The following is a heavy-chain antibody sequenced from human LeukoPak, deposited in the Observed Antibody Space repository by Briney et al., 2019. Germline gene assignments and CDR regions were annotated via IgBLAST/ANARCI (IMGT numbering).Heavy chain of an antibody. CDR2: IIPILGIA. D-gene: IGHD2-2*01. V-gene: IGHV1-69*02. J-gene: IGHJ6*03. Sequence: SVKVSCKASGGTFSSYTISWVRQAPGQGLEWMGRIIPILGIANYAQKSQGRVTITADKSTSTAYMELSSLRSEDTAVYYCARGYRSSTSCYYGYYYMDVWGKGTTVTVSS. CDR3: ARGYRSSTSCYYGYYYMDV. CDR1: GGTFSSYT.